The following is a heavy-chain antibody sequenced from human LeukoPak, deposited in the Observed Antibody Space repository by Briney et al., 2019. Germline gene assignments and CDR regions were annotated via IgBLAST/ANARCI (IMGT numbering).Heavy chain of an antibody. V-gene: IGHV3-33*01. CDR1: GFTFSSYG. J-gene: IGHJ3*02. D-gene: IGHD3-3*01. CDR3: ARDIGITIFGVAPLAFDI. Sequence: GGSLRLSCAASGFTFSSYGMHWVRQAPGKGLEWVAVIWYDGSNKYYADSVKGRFTISRDNSKNTLYLQMNSLRAEDTAVYYCARDIGITIFGVAPLAFDIWGQGTMVTVSS. CDR2: IWYDGSNK.